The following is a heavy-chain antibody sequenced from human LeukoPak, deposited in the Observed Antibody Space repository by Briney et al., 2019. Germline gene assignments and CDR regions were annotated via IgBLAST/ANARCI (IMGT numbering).Heavy chain of an antibody. CDR3: ARDGGGVSSWVSH. D-gene: IGHD2-8*02. CDR1: GYTFSSNW. V-gene: IGHV5-51*01. J-gene: IGHJ4*02. CDR2: IYPADSDT. Sequence: GESLKISCKGSGYTFSSNWIGWVRQMPGKGLEWLGIIYPADSDTRYSPSFQGQVTISADKSISTAYLQWSSLKASDTAIYYCARDGGGVSSWVSHWGQGTLVTVSS.